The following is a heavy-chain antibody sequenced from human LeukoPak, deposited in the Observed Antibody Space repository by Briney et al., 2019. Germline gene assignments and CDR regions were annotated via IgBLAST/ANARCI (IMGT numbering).Heavy chain of an antibody. CDR2: ISAYNGNT. V-gene: IGHV1-18*01. CDR3: ARDYGGLGLPTTVEKFDY. D-gene: IGHD4-11*01. J-gene: IGHJ4*02. CDR1: GYTFTSYG. Sequence: GASVKVSCKASGYTFTSYGISWVRQAPGQGLEWMGWISAYNGNTNYAQKLQGRVTMTTDTSTSTAYMELRSLRSDDTAVYYCARDYGGLGLPTTVEKFDYWGQGTLVTVSS.